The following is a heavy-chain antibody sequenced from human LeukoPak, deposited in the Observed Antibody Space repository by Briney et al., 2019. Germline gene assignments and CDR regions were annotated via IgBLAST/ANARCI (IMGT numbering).Heavy chain of an antibody. D-gene: IGHD3-10*01. Sequence: ASVKVSCKASGCTITSYAMHWVRQAPGQRLEWVGWINAANGNTKYSQKFQGRVTITRDTSASTAYMELSSLRCEDTAVYYCARVRGSGAAGFDYWGQGTLVTVSS. CDR3: ARVRGSGAAGFDY. CDR2: INAANGNT. J-gene: IGHJ4*02. CDR1: GCTITSYA. V-gene: IGHV1-3*01.